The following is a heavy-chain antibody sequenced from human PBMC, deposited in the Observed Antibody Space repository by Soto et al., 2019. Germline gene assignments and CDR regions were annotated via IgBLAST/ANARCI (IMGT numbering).Heavy chain of an antibody. J-gene: IGHJ3*02. CDR1: GGSFSGYY. Sequence: SETLSLTCAVYGGSFSGYYWSWIRQPPGKGLEWIGEINHSGSTNYNPSLKSRVTISVDTSKNQFSLKLSSVTAADTAVYYCARGAVVTPNAFDIWGQGTMVTVSS. CDR3: ARGAVVTPNAFDI. V-gene: IGHV4-34*01. CDR2: INHSGST. D-gene: IGHD2-15*01.